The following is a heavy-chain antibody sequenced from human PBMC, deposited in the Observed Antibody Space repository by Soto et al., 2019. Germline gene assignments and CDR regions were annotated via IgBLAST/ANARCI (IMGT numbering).Heavy chain of an antibody. CDR2: ISGYNGNT. Sequence: ASVKVSCKASGYTFTGYYMHWVRQAPGQGLEWMGWISGYNGNTKYAEKFQGRVTMTTDTSTSTAHMELRSLRSDDTAVYYCAREGQAPYYYYGMDVWGQGTAVTISS. V-gene: IGHV1-18*04. J-gene: IGHJ6*02. CDR3: AREGQAPYYYYGMDV. CDR1: GYTFTGYY.